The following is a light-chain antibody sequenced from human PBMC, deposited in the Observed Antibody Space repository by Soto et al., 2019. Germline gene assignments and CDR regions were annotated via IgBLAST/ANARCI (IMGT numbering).Light chain of an antibody. Sequence: QSVLTQPASVSGSPGQSITISCTGTSSDVGSYNLVSWYQQHPGKAPKLMIYEGSKRPSGVSNRFSGSKSGNTASLTISGLQAEDEADYYCCSYAGSSTPYVFGPGTK. CDR2: EGS. CDR1: SSDVGSYNL. CDR3: CSYAGSSTPYV. V-gene: IGLV2-23*01. J-gene: IGLJ1*01.